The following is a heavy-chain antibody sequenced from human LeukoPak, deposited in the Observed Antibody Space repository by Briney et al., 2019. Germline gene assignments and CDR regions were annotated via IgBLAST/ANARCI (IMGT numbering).Heavy chain of an antibody. D-gene: IGHD1-14*01. CDR2: MSDSGGNT. CDR3: IRHNNGRSPFHI. J-gene: IGHJ3*02. Sequence: GGSLRLSCAAPGFTFNSYPMDWVRQAPGKGLEWVSAMSDSGGNTYYADSVRGRFTISRDNSKNTLYLQMHSLRAEDTAIYYCIRHNNGRSPFHIWGQGTMVAVSS. CDR1: GFTFNSYP. V-gene: IGHV3-23*01.